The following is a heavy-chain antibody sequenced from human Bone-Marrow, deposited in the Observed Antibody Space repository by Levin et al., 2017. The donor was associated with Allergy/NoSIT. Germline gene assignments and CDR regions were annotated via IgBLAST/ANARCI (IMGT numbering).Heavy chain of an antibody. J-gene: IGHJ3*01. CDR2: IYSTGVT. D-gene: IGHD2-2*01. CDR1: GFTVSNNY. Sequence: GESLKISCAVSGFTVSNNYMNWVRQAPGRGLDWVSLIYSTGVTHYADPVKGRFTISRDSSKNTLYLQMDSLRVEDTAVYYCARDGPAKPWAWGQGTMVTVSS. V-gene: IGHV3-53*01. CDR3: ARDGPAKPWA.